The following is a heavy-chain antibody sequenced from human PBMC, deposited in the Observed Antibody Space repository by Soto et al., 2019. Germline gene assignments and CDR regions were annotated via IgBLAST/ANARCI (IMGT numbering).Heavy chain of an antibody. CDR3: AKDISPSLFGSGSYAY. Sequence: EVQLVESGGGLVQPGRSLRLSCAASGFTFDDYAMHWVRQPPGKGLEWVSGISLTSGKIVYADSVKGRFTISRDNAKNSLFLQMNSLRAEDTALYYCAKDISPSLFGSGSYAYWGQGTLVTVSS. CDR2: ISLTSGKI. CDR1: GFTFDDYA. J-gene: IGHJ4*02. D-gene: IGHD3-10*01. V-gene: IGHV3-9*01.